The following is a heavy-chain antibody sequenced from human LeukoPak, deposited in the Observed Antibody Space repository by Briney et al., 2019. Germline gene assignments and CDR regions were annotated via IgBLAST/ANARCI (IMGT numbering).Heavy chain of an antibody. D-gene: IGHD6-13*01. V-gene: IGHV1-18*01. CDR1: GYTFTSYG. CDR2: ISAYNGNT. Sequence: ASVKVSCKASGYTFTSYGISWVRQAPGQGLEWMGWISAYNGNTNYAQKLQGRVTMTTDTSTSTAYMELRSLRSDDTAVYYCARVKAAAGTTRYYYYYGMDVWGQGTTVTVSS. J-gene: IGHJ6*02. CDR3: ARVKAAAGTTRYYYYYGMDV.